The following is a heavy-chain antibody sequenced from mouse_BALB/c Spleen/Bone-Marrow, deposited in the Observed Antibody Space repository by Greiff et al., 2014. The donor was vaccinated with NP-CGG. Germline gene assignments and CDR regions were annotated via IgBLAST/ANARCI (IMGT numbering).Heavy chain of an antibody. CDR3: ASYYYGSSLFAY. CDR1: GFNIKDTY. CDR2: IDPANGNT. D-gene: IGHD1-1*01. Sequence: EVQGVESGAELVKPGASVKLSCTASGFNIKDTYMHWVKQRPEQGLEWIGRIDPANGNTKYDQKFQGKATITADTSSNTAYLQLSSLTSEDTAVYYCASYYYGSSLFAYWGQGTLVTVSA. V-gene: IGHV14-3*02. J-gene: IGHJ3*01.